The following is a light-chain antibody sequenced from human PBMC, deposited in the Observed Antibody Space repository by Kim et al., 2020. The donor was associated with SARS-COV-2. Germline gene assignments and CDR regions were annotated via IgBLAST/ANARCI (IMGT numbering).Light chain of an antibody. CDR1: QSVSSR. V-gene: IGKV3-11*01. J-gene: IGKJ4*01. Sequence: VSPGERATFSCRASQSVSSRLAWYQQKPGQAPRLVIYDASKKATGIPARFSGSGSGTDFTLTISSLEPEDFAVYYCQQRSNWPLTFGGGTKVDIK. CDR2: DAS. CDR3: QQRSNWPLT.